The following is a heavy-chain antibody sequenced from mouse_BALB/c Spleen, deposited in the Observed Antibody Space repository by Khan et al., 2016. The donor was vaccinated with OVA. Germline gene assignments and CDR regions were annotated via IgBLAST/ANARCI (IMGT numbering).Heavy chain of an antibody. CDR3: ARTARIKY. J-gene: IGHJ2*01. CDR1: CYSITSGYC. V-gene: IGHV3-1*02. Sequence: EVQLQVSGPGLVKPSQSLSLTCTVTCYSITSGYCWNWLRQFPGNKLEWMGYISYSGSTNYNPSLKSRISITRDTSKNQFFLQLNSVTTEDTATYYCARTARIKYWGQGTTLTVSS. D-gene: IGHD3-3*01. CDR2: ISYSGST.